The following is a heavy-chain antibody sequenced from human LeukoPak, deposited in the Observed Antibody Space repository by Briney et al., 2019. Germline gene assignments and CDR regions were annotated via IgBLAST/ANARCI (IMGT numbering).Heavy chain of an antibody. J-gene: IGHJ6*04. D-gene: IGHD6-13*01. CDR1: AFTVSSNY. Sequence: GGSLRLSCAASAFTVSSNYMSWVRQAPGKGLEWASVIYSGGSTYYADSVKGQFTISRDNSKNTLYLQMNSLRAEDTAVYYCARDVVTAAAGSYYYYGMDVWGNGTTVTVSS. V-gene: IGHV3-53*01. CDR2: IYSGGST. CDR3: ARDVVTAAAGSYYYYGMDV.